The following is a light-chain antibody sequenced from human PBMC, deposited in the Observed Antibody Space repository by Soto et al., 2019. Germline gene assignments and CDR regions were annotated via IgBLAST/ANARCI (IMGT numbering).Light chain of an antibody. Sequence: EIVMTQSPLSLPVTPGEPASISCRSSQSLLHSNGYNCWDWYVQKPGQSPQLLIYFGPNRASGVPDRFSGSGSGTDFTLKISRVEAKDVGLYYCMQALQTPLTFGGGTKVEIK. J-gene: IGKJ4*01. CDR1: QSLLHSNGYNC. CDR2: FGP. V-gene: IGKV2-28*01. CDR3: MQALQTPLT.